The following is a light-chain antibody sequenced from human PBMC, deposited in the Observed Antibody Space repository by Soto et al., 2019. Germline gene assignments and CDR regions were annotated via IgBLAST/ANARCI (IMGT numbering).Light chain of an antibody. V-gene: IGKV1-33*01. CDR1: QSISSW. CDR2: DAS. CDR3: QQYDNLPIT. J-gene: IGKJ5*01. Sequence: QISQSLSTLSASVRVTVTITCRASQSISSWLAWYQQKPGKAPKLLIYDASNLETGVPSRFSGSGSGTDFTFTISRLQPADIATYYCQQYDNLPITSPQGTRLEIK.